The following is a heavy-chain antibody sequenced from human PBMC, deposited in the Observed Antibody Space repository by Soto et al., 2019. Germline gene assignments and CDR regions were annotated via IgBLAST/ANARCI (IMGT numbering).Heavy chain of an antibody. V-gene: IGHV3-15*01. CDR3: AITGMSNRESSASFGY. D-gene: IGHD1-20*01. CDR2: IKSNSDGETA. J-gene: IGHJ4*02. Sequence: KPWGSLRLSCAASGLTFSNVGMTWVRKAPGPGLERVGSIKSNSDGETADVPAPVIGRFTISRTYSKNTVVLEKTSPDTDDTALYYCAITGMSNRESSASFGYRGRGTQGTGSS. CDR1: GLTFSNVG.